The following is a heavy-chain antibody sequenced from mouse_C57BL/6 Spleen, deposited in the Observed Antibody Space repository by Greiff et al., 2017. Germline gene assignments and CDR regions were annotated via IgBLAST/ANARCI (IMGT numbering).Heavy chain of an antibody. Sequence: EVKLMESGGGLVQPGESLKLSCESTEYEFPSHDMSWVRQTPEKRLELVAAINSDGGSTYYPDTMERRFIIARDNTKKTLYLQMSSLRSEDTALYYCARHGDGYQFAYWGQGTLVTVSA. CDR3: ARHGDGYQFAY. CDR2: INSDGGST. CDR1: EYEFPSHD. J-gene: IGHJ3*01. D-gene: IGHD2-3*01. V-gene: IGHV5-2*01.